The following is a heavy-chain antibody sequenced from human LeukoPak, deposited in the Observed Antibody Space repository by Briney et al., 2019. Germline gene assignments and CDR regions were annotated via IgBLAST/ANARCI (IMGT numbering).Heavy chain of an antibody. D-gene: IGHD3-3*01. V-gene: IGHV4-39*01. CDR3: ARRDDFWPSFDY. CDR2: IYYSGST. Sequence: PSETLSLTCTVSGGSISSSSYYWGWIRQPPGKGLEWIGSIYYSGSTYYNPSLKSRVTISVDTSKNQFSLKLSSVTAADTAVYYCARRDDFWPSFDYWGQGALVTVSS. CDR1: GGSISSSSYY. J-gene: IGHJ4*02.